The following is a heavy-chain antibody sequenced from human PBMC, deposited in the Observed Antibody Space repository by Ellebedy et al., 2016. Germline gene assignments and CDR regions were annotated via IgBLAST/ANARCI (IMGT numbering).Heavy chain of an antibody. CDR2: MNPNTGST. Sequence: ASVKVSCXASGFPFSNYEINWVRQAPGQGLEWMGWMNPNTGSTEYPQKFQGRVSMTRDTSITTAYLELSSLRSEDTAVYYCARVKNILVVVPAGIGHWGQGTQVIVSS. CDR1: GFPFSNYE. V-gene: IGHV1-8*01. CDR3: ARVKNILVVVPAGIGH. J-gene: IGHJ4*02. D-gene: IGHD2-2*01.